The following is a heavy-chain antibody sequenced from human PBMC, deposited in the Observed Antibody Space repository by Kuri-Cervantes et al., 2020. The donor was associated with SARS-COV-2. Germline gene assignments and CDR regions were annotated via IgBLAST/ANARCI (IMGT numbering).Heavy chain of an antibody. CDR1: GFTFSTYG. Sequence: GESLKISCAASGFTFSTYGMQWVRQAPGKGLEWVAVIWSDGSQKYYADSVKGRFTISRDNSKNTLYLQMNNLRAEDTAVYYCARARPSISARRYYFYYYMDVWGKGTTVTVSS. D-gene: IGHD6-6*01. CDR2: IWSDGSQK. J-gene: IGHJ6*03. V-gene: IGHV3-33*01. CDR3: ARARPSISARRYYFYYYMDV.